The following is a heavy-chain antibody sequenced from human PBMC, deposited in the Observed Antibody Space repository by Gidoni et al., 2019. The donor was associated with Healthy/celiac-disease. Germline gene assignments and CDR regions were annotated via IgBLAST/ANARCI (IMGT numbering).Heavy chain of an antibody. Sequence: EVQLLESGGCLVQPGGSLRLSCSASGFTFSRYAMSWVRQAPGKGLEWVSAISGSGGSTYYADSVKGRFTISRDNSKNTLYLQMNSLRAEDTAVYYCAKDRAGERLLWFGDTDDYWGQGTLVTVSS. CDR2: ISGSGGST. D-gene: IGHD3-10*01. V-gene: IGHV3-23*01. J-gene: IGHJ4*02. CDR3: AKDRAGERLLWFGDTDDY. CDR1: GFTFSRYA.